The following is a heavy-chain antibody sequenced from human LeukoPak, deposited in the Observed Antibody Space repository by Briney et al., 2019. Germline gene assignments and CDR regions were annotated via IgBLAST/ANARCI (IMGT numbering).Heavy chain of an antibody. CDR3: ATTRYSRASYPSY. D-gene: IGHD6-13*01. CDR2: SSSGGSAI. J-gene: IGHJ4*02. CDR1: GFTFSDYY. V-gene: IGHV3-11*04. Sequence: GGSLRLSCAASGFTFSDYYTSWIRQAPGKGLEWVSYSSSGGSAIYYADSVKGRFTISRDNAKNSVYLQMNSLRAEDTAVYYGATTRYSRASYPSYWGQGPWSPSPQ.